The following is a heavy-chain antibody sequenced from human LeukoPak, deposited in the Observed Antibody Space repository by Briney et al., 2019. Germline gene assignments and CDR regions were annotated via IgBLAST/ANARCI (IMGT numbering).Heavy chain of an antibody. CDR1: GYTFTGYY. V-gene: IGHV1-2*02. D-gene: IGHD3-22*01. J-gene: IGHJ4*02. CDR2: INPNSGGT. Sequence: ASVKVSCKASGYTFTGYYMHWVRQAPGQGLEWMGWINPNSGGTNYAQKFQGRVTMTRDTSISTAYLELSRLRSDDTAVYYCAMGDYYDSSGYYLGGDYWGQGTLVTVSS. CDR3: AMGDYYDSSGYYLGGDY.